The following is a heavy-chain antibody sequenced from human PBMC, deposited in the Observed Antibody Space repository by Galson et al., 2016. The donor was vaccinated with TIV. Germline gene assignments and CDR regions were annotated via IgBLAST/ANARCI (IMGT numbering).Heavy chain of an antibody. J-gene: IGHJ6*02. Sequence: SLRLSCAASGFTFNTYAMSWVRQAPGKGLEWVSTISGCSVSTYYTDSVKGRFTISKDSSKNTLYLQMSSLRAEDTAIYYCSKQVGDTIPYSYGMHFWGRGTTVIVSS. V-gene: IGHV3-23*01. CDR2: ISGCSVST. D-gene: IGHD1-26*01. CDR3: SKQVGDTIPYSYGMHF. CDR1: GFTFNTYA.